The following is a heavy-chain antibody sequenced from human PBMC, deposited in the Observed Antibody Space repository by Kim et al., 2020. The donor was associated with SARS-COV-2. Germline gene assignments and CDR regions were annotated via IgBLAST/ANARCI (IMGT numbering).Heavy chain of an antibody. J-gene: IGHJ6*02. CDR1: GYSFTSYW. Sequence: GESLKISCKGSGYSFTSYWIGWVRQMPGKGLEWMGIIYPGDSDTRYSPSFQGQVTISADKSISTAYLQWSSLKASDTAMYYCARLRYCSSGSCYRYYYGMDVWGQGTTVTVSS. V-gene: IGHV5-51*01. CDR2: IYPGDSDT. CDR3: ARLRYCSSGSCYRYYYGMDV. D-gene: IGHD2-15*01.